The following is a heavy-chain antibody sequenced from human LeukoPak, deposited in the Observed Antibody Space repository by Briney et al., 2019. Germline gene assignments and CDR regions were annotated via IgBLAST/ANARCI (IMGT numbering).Heavy chain of an antibody. CDR3: ARGRRGGYCSGGSCYRLDY. V-gene: IGHV4-59*12. J-gene: IGHJ4*02. CDR2: IYYSGST. Sequence: SETLSLTCTVSGGSISSYYWSWIRQPPGKGLEWIGYIYYSGSTNYNPSLKSRVTISVDTSKNQFSLKLSSVTAADTAVYYCARGRRGGYCSGGSCYRLDYWGQGTLVTVSS. CDR1: GGSISSYY. D-gene: IGHD2-15*01.